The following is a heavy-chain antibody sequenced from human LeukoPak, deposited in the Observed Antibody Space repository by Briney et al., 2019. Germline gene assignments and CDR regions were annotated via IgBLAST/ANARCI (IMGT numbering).Heavy chain of an antibody. D-gene: IGHD6-6*01. CDR3: ARTSIAARRANAFDI. V-gene: IGHV4-30-2*01. CDR1: GGSISSGGYS. J-gene: IGHJ3*02. Sequence: SQTLSLTCAVSGGSISSGGYSWSWIRQPPGKGLEWIGYIYHSGSTYYNPSLESRVTISVDRSKNQFSLKLSSVTAADTAVYYCARTSIAARRANAFDIWGQGTMVTVSS. CDR2: IYHSGST.